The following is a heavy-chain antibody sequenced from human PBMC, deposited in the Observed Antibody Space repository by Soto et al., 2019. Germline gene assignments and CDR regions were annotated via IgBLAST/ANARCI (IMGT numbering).Heavy chain of an antibody. D-gene: IGHD7-27*01. V-gene: IGHV3-74*01. CDR1: GFTFSSYC. J-gene: IGHJ4*02. CDR3: ERGGTGAHYFDY. CDR2: IKTDGGST. Sequence: GGSLRLSCAASGFTFSSYCMHWVRQAPGKGLVWVSRIKTDGGSTGYADSVKGRFTISRDNAKNTLYLQMNSLRAEDTALYYSERGGTGAHYFDYWGLGTLVTVSS.